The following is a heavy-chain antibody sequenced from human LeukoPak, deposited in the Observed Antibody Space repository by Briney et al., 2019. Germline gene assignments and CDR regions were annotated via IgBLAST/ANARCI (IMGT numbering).Heavy chain of an antibody. V-gene: IGHV1-69*01. Sequence: SVKVSCKASGGTFSSYAISWVRQAPGQGLEWMGGIIPIFGTANYAQKFQGRVTITADESTSTANMELSSLRSEDTAVYYCARANQRITMVRGVIPINNYYYYYMDVWGKGTTVTISS. CDR3: ARANQRITMVRGVIPINNYYYYYMDV. J-gene: IGHJ6*03. CDR2: IIPIFGTA. D-gene: IGHD3-10*01. CDR1: GGTFSSYA.